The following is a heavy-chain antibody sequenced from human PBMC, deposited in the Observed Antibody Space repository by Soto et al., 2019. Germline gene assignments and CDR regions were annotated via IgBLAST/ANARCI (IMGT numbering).Heavy chain of an antibody. CDR2: INHSGSS. Sequence: SETLSLTCGVYGGFLSAYYWSWIRQPPGKGLEWIGEINHSGSSNYNPSLKSRLTISVDTSKNQFSLKVSSVTAADTAVYYCARVSGSWRRHGAFDIWGQGTMVTVSS. V-gene: IGHV4-34*01. D-gene: IGHD1-26*01. J-gene: IGHJ3*02. CDR1: GGFLSAYY. CDR3: ARVSGSWRRHGAFDI.